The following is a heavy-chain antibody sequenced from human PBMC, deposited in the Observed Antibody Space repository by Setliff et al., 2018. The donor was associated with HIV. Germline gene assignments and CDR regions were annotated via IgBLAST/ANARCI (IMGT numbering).Heavy chain of an antibody. V-gene: IGHV3-74*01. CDR1: GFTFSDYW. CDR3: GRDVHDAAADN. Sequence: GESLSLSCTASGFTFSDYWMHWVRRGPGRGLEWVSRIGRDGTVANYADSVKGRFTISRDNARNTLFLQMNSLGVEDTALYYCGRDVHDAAADNWGRGTLVTVSS. D-gene: IGHD6-13*01. J-gene: IGHJ4*02. CDR2: IGRDGTVA.